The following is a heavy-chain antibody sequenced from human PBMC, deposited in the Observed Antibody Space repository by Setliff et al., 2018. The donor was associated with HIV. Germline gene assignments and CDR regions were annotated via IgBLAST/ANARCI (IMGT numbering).Heavy chain of an antibody. CDR3: ARHQVIPTVIGAFDI. CDR2: INYRGNT. J-gene: IGHJ3*02. V-gene: IGHV4-39*01. CDR1: GGSISTSRYY. Sequence: SETLSLTCTVSGGSISTSRYYWGWIRQPPGKGLEWIGSINYRGNTYYNPSLKSRAAISVDTSKNQISLKLSSVTAADTAVYYCARHQVIPTVIGAFDIWGQGTVVTVSS. D-gene: IGHD3-16*02.